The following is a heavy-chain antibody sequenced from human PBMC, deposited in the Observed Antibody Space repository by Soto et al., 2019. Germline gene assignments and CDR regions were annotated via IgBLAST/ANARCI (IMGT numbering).Heavy chain of an antibody. V-gene: IGHV1-69*15. D-gene: IGHD5-12*01. CDR1: GGTFSNYA. Sequence: QVHLVQSGAAVKKPGSSVNVSCKASGGTFSNYAITWVRQAPGQGLEWVGRIIPIFGTTNVAQKFRGRVTITADESTTTAYMELSGLRSDDTAVYYCAKDGGADGYFGNWLDPWGQGTLVTVSS. CDR2: IIPIFGTT. J-gene: IGHJ5*02. CDR3: AKDGGADGYFGNWLDP.